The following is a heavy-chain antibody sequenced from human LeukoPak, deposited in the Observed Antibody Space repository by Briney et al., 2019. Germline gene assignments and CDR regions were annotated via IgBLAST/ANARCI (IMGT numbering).Heavy chain of an antibody. CDR2: IYYSGST. J-gene: IGHJ6*03. CDR1: GGSISSSSYY. CDR3: ARGSIRITMVRGGWGGYYMDV. Sequence: SETLSLTCTVSGGSISSSSYYWGWIRQPPGKGLEWIGSIYYSGSTYYNPSLKSRVTISVDTSKNQFSLKLSSVTAADTAVYYCARGSIRITMVRGGWGGYYMDVWGKGTTVTVSS. V-gene: IGHV4-39*07. D-gene: IGHD3-10*01.